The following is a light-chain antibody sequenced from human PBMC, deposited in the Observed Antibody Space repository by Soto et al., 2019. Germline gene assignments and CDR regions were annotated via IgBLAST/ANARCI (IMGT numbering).Light chain of an antibody. J-gene: IGKJ5*01. CDR2: DAS. CDR1: QDINNF. Sequence: DIQLTQSPSSLSASVGDRVTVTCQASQDINNFLNWYQQKPGKAPKLLIYDASNLQTGVPSRFSASGSGTDFTFTISSLQAEDIATYYCQQFYDLPITFDQGTRLEIK. CDR3: QQFYDLPIT. V-gene: IGKV1-33*01.